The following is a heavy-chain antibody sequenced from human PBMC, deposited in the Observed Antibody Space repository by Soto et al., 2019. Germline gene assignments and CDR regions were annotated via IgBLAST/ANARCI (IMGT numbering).Heavy chain of an antibody. D-gene: IGHD3-10*01. CDR1: GFTFSSYS. CDR2: ISSSSSYI. Sequence: EVQLVESGGGLVKPGGSLRLSCAASGFTFSSYSMNWVRQAPGKGLEWVSSISSSSSYIYYADSVKGRFTISRDNAKNSLYLQMNSLRAEDTAVYYCARNVWFGELSRSLANWFDPWGQGTLVTVSS. V-gene: IGHV3-21*01. J-gene: IGHJ5*02. CDR3: ARNVWFGELSRSLANWFDP.